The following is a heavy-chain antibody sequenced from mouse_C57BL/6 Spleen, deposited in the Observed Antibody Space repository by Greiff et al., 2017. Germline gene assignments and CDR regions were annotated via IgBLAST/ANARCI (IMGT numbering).Heavy chain of an antibody. D-gene: IGHD1-1*01. V-gene: IGHV5-4*03. CDR3: ARGGLYYGSSYGY. CDR1: GFTFSSYA. Sequence: EVKLVESGGGLVKPGGSLKLSCAASGFTFSSYAMPWVRQTPEKRLEWVATISDGGSYTYYPDNVKGRFTISRDNAKNNLYLQLSHLKSEDTAMYYCARGGLYYGSSYGYWGQGTTLTVSS. J-gene: IGHJ2*01. CDR2: ISDGGSYT.